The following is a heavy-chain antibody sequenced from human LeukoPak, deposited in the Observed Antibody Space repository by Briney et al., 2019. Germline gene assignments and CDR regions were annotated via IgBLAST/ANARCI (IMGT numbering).Heavy chain of an antibody. CDR3: ARDLGRDGYNFGYYYGMDV. J-gene: IGHJ6*02. Sequence: GGSLRLSCAASGFTFSSYGMHWVRQAPGKGLEWVAVISYDGSNKYYADSVKGRFTISRDNSKNTLYLQMNSLRAEDTAVYYCARDLGRDGYNFGYYYGMDVWGQGTTVTVSS. V-gene: IGHV3-30*03. D-gene: IGHD5-24*01. CDR1: GFTFSSYG. CDR2: ISYDGSNK.